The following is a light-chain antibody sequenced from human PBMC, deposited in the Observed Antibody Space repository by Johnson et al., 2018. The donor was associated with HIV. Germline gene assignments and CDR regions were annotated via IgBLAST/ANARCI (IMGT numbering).Light chain of an antibody. V-gene: IGLV1-51*01. J-gene: IGLJ1*01. CDR1: SSNIGNNY. CDR2: DNN. CDR3: GTWDSSLSVYV. Sequence: QSVLTQPPSVSAAPGQKVTISCSVSSSNIGNNYVSWYQQLPGTAPKLLIYDNNKRPSGIPDRFSGSKSGTSATLGITGLQTGDEADYYCGTWDSSLSVYVFGTGTKVIVL.